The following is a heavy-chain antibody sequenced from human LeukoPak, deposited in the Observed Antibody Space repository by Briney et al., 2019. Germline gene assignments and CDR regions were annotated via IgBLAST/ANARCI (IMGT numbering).Heavy chain of an antibody. CDR1: GDSVSSDTAA. V-gene: IGHV6-1*01. D-gene: IGHD4-17*01. Sequence: PSQTLSLTCAISGDSVSSDTAAWNWIRQSPSRGLEWLGRTYYRSKWYNNYAVSVKSRITINPDTSNNQFSLQLNSVTPEDTAVYYCARGGDYGDYYFDYWGQGTLVTVSS. CDR3: ARGGDYGDYYFDY. CDR2: TYYRSKWYN. J-gene: IGHJ4*02.